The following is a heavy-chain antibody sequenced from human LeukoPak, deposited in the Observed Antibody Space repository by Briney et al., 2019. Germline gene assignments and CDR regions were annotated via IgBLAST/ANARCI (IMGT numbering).Heavy chain of an antibody. V-gene: IGHV4-39*01. CDR2: IYHSGSP. CDR1: GGSISNNNYY. J-gene: IGHJ4*02. D-gene: IGHD1-1*01. CDR3: ATWRTAKTGFDY. Sequence: SETLSLTCTVSGGSISNNNYYWAWIRQPPGKGLECIGSIYHSGSPYYNPSLKSRVTISVDTSKNQFSLRLSSVTAADTAVYYCATWRTAKTGFDYWGQGTLVTVSS.